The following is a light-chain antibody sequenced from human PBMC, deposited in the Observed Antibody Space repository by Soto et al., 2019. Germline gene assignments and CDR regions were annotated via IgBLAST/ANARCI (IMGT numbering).Light chain of an antibody. CDR1: RSVSSNY. Sequence: EVMLTQSPGTLSLSPGERATLSCRDSRSVSSNYLAWYQQKSGQAPRLLIYGASNRATGIPDRFSGSGSGTDFTLTIRRLEPEDFAVYYCQQYDTSPRTFGQGTKVEFK. CDR3: QQYDTSPRT. V-gene: IGKV3-20*01. CDR2: GAS. J-gene: IGKJ1*01.